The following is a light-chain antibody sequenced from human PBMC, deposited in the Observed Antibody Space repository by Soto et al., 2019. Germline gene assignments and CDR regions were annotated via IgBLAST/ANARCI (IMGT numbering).Light chain of an antibody. CDR1: SSNIGSNY. CDR2: DNG. Sequence: QSVLTQPPSVSAAPGQKVTISCSGSSSNIGSNYVSWYQQLPGAAPKLLIYDNGKRPSGIPDRFSGSQSGTSATLGITGLQTGVEADYYCGTWDNSLSAVFGGGTKVTVL. CDR3: GTWDNSLSAV. V-gene: IGLV1-51*01. J-gene: IGLJ2*01.